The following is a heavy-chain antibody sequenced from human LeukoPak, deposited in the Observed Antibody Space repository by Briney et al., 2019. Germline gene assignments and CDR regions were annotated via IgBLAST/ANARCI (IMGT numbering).Heavy chain of an antibody. D-gene: IGHD5-24*01. CDR2: ISGSGGST. J-gene: IGHJ4*02. Sequence: PGGSLRLSCAASRFAFNKFAMSWVRQAPGKGLEWVSAISGSGGSTYYADSVKGRFTISRDNSKNTLYLQMNSLRAEDTAVYYCAKDGDGYTYYFDYWGQGTLVTVSS. CDR1: RFAFNKFA. CDR3: AKDGDGYTYYFDY. V-gene: IGHV3-23*01.